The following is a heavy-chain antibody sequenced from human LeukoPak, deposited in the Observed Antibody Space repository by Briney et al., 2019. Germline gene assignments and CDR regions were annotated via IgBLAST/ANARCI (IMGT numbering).Heavy chain of an antibody. CDR2: MYSGGST. J-gene: IGHJ4*02. Sequence: PGGSLRLSCAASGFTVSSSYMSWVRQAPGKGLEWASTMYSGGSTYYGDSVKGRFTISRDSSKSTLYLQMNTLRVEDSAVYFCARDTTMVDWGQGTLVTVSS. D-gene: IGHD3-10*01. CDR3: ARDTTMVD. CDR1: GFTVSSSY. V-gene: IGHV3-53*01.